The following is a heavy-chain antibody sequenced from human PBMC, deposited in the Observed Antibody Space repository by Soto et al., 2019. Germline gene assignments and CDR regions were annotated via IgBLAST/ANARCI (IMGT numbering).Heavy chain of an antibody. D-gene: IGHD7-27*01. Sequence: QLQLQESGSGLVKPSQTLSLTCAVSGGSISSGGYSWSCIRQPPGKGLEWIGYIYHSGCTYYNPSLRSRGTISVDRSKNQFSLQLRSVAAADTAVYYSATVTGPWGEGTLVTVSS. CDR2: IYHSGCT. J-gene: IGHJ5*02. V-gene: IGHV4-30-2*01. CDR3: ATVTGP. CDR1: GGSISSGGYS.